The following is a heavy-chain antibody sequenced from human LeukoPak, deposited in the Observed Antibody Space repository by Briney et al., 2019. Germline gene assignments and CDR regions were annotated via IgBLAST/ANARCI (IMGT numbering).Heavy chain of an antibody. CDR3: ATVGGVAARTCDAFDI. CDR2: FDPEDGET. D-gene: IGHD6-6*01. CDR1: GYTLTELS. J-gene: IGHJ3*02. Sequence: GASVKVSCKVSGYTLTELSMHWVRQAPGKGLEWMGGFDPEDGETIYAQKFQGRVTMTEDTSTDTAYMELSSLRSEDTAVYYCATVGGVAARTCDAFDIWGQGTMVTVSS. V-gene: IGHV1-24*01.